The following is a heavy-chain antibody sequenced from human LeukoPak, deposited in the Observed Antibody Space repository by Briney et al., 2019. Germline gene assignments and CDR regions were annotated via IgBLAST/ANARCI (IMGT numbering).Heavy chain of an antibody. V-gene: IGHV1-46*01. CDR2: INPSGGST. Sequence: ASVKVSCKASGYTFTSYYMHWVRQAPGQGLEWMGIINPSGGSTSYAQKFQGRVTITADKSTSTAYMELSSLRSEDTAVYYCATAAAGNDGNWFDPWGQGTLVTVSS. CDR3: ATAAAGNDGNWFDP. CDR1: GYTFTSYY. J-gene: IGHJ5*02. D-gene: IGHD6-13*01.